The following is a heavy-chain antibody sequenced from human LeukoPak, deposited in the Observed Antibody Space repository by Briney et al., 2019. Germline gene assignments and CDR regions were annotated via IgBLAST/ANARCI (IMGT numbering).Heavy chain of an antibody. Sequence: ASVKVSCKASGYTFTSYGISWVRQAPGQGLEWMGWISPYNGNTNYAQKLQGRVTMTTDTSTSTAYMELRSLRSDDTAVYYCARVGSADYGDYRGAFDIWGQGTMVTVSS. CDR1: GYTFTSYG. CDR2: ISPYNGNT. D-gene: IGHD4-17*01. CDR3: ARVGSADYGDYRGAFDI. J-gene: IGHJ3*02. V-gene: IGHV1-18*04.